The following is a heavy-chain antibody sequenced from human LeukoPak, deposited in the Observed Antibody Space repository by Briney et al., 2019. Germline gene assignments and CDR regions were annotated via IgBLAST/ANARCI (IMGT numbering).Heavy chain of an antibody. CDR3: ARSLRYSSGWYQPYYYMDV. CDR2: IIPIFGTA. J-gene: IGHJ6*03. CDR1: GGTFSSYA. D-gene: IGHD6-19*01. V-gene: IGHV1-69*05. Sequence: SVKVSCKASGGTFSSYAISWVRQAPGQGLEWMGGIIPIFGTANYAQKFQGTVTITTDESTSTAYMELSSLRSGDTAAYYCARSLRYSSGWYQPYYYMDVWGKGTTVTVSS.